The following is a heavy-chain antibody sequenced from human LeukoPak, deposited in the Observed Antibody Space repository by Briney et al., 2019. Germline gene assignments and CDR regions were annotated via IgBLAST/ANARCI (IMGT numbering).Heavy chain of an antibody. CDR3: ATTPNPNYFDY. J-gene: IGHJ4*02. Sequence: SETLSLTCAVYGGSFSGYYWSWIRQPPGKGLEWIGYISYSGSTNYNPSLKSRVTISVDTSKSQFSLKLSSVTAADTAVHYCATTPNPNYFDYWGQGALVTVSS. CDR2: ISYSGST. CDR1: GGSFSGYY. V-gene: IGHV4-59*01.